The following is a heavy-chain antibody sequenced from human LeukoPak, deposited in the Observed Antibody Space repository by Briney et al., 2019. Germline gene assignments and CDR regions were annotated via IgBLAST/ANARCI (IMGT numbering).Heavy chain of an antibody. D-gene: IGHD1-26*01. V-gene: IGHV3-48*03. CDR3: ARDELRNYYYMDV. CDR1: GFTFSSYE. J-gene: IGHJ6*03. CDR2: ISSSGSTI. Sequence: GGSLRLSCAASGFTFSSYEMNWARQAPGKGLEWVSYISSSGSTIYYADSVKGRLTISRDNAKNSLYLQMNSLRAEDTAVYYCARDELRNYYYMDVWGKGTTVTVSS.